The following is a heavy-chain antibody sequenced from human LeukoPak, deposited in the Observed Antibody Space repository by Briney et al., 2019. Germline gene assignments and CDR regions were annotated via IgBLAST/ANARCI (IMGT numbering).Heavy chain of an antibody. D-gene: IGHD2-2*01. CDR3: ARYCTSTTCIPRGFDY. Sequence: SETLFLTCSVSGYSFTSGHYWGWIRQPPGKGLEWIANINHTGSAHYNPSLKSRVTISVDTSKNQFSLKLSSVTAADTAVYYCARYCTSTTCIPRGFDYWGQGTLVTVSS. CDR1: GYSFTSGHY. V-gene: IGHV4-38-2*01. CDR2: INHTGSA. J-gene: IGHJ4*02.